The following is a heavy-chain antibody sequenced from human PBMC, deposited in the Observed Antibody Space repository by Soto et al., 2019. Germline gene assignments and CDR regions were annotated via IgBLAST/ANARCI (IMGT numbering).Heavy chain of an antibody. CDR1: GFTFSSYE. D-gene: IGHD3-3*01. CDR3: AREVIPPTTYYDFWSGSTGYYFDY. CDR2: ISSSGSTI. V-gene: IGHV3-48*03. J-gene: IGHJ4*02. Sequence: PGGSLRLSCAASGFTFSSYEMNWVRQAPGKGLEWVSYISSSGSTIYYADSVKGRFTISRDNAKNSLYLQMNSLRAEDTAVYYCAREVIPPTTYYDFWSGSTGYYFDYWGQGTLVTVSS.